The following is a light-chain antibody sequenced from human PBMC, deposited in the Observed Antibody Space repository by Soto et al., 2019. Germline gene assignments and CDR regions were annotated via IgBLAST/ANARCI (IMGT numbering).Light chain of an antibody. CDR3: QQYGGSRLVT. CDR1: QSVSSNY. J-gene: IGKJ4*01. V-gene: IGKV3-20*01. Sequence: ETVLTQSPGTLSLSPGERATLSCRASQSVSSNYLAWYQQKPGQAPRLLISGASSRATGIPDRFSGSGSGTDFTLTISRLEPEDSAVYYCQQYGGSRLVTFGGGTKVEIK. CDR2: GAS.